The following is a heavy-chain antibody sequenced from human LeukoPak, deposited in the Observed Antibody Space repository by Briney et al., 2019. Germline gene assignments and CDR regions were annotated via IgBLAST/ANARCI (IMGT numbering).Heavy chain of an antibody. CDR2: IIPIFGTA. V-gene: IGHV1-69*13. Sequence: ASVKVSCKASGGTFSSYAISWVRQAPGQGLEWMGGIIPIFGTANYAQKFQGRVTITADESTSTAYMELSSLRSEDTAVYYCARDREQHGKLDYYYYGMDVWGQGTTVTASS. J-gene: IGHJ6*02. CDR3: ARDREQHGKLDYYYYGMDV. D-gene: IGHD1/OR15-1a*01. CDR1: GGTFSSYA.